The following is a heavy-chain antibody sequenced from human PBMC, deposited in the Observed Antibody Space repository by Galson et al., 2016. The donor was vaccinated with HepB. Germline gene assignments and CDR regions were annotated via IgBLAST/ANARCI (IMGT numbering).Heavy chain of an antibody. CDR2: IKRDGSET. J-gene: IGHJ1*01. D-gene: IGHD5-24*01. CDR1: GFNFNTFW. CDR3: ARGFRGGYNSGQH. Sequence: SLRLSCAASGFNFNTFWMTWVRQAPGKGLEWVANIKRDGSETFYLDSVKGRFTISRDNARNSLFLQMSSLRDDDTAVYYCARGFRGGYNSGQHWGQGTLVTVSS. V-gene: IGHV3-7*01.